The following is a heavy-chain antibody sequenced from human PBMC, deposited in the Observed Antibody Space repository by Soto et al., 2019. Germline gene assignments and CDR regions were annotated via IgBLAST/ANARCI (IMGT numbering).Heavy chain of an antibody. D-gene: IGHD2-2*01. CDR3: ARDLLRTSGWFDP. CDR1: VGSISSSNW. Sequence: SETLSLTCAVSVGSISSSNWWSCVRQPPGKGLEWIGEIYHSGSTNYNPSLKSRVTISVDKSKNQFSLKLSSVTAADTAVYYCARDLLRTSGWFDPWGQGTLVTVSS. V-gene: IGHV4-4*02. CDR2: IYHSGST. J-gene: IGHJ5*02.